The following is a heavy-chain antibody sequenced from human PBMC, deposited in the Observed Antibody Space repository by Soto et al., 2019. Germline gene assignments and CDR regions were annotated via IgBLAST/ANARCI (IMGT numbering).Heavy chain of an antibody. CDR1: GGSISSSSYY. Sequence: SETLSLTCTVSGGSISSSSYYWGWIRQPPGKGLEWIGSIYYSGTTYYNPSLKSRVTISVDTSKNQFSLKLRSVTAADTAVYYCASFVDTARDPQSQNWFDPWGQGTLVTVSS. J-gene: IGHJ5*02. CDR3: ASFVDTARDPQSQNWFDP. D-gene: IGHD5-18*01. V-gene: IGHV4-39*01. CDR2: IYYSGTT.